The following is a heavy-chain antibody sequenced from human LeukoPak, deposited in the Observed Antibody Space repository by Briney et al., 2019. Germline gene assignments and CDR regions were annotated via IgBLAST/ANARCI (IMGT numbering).Heavy chain of an antibody. Sequence: GGSLRLSCAASGFTFDNYAMHWVRQAPGKGLEWVSGISWNSGIIGYADSVKGRFTISRDNTKNSLYLQMNSLRAEDTAVYYCAREDGSKALSMDVWGKGTTVTISS. D-gene: IGHD4-23*01. J-gene: IGHJ6*03. CDR3: AREDGSKALSMDV. CDR2: ISWNSGII. V-gene: IGHV3-9*01. CDR1: GFTFDNYA.